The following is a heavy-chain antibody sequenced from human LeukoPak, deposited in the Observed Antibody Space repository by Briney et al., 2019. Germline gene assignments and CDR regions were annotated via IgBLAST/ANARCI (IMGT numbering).Heavy chain of an antibody. CDR3: ARDQFGELVVCTFHI. CDR1: GFTFSSYA. V-gene: IGHV3-30-3*01. CDR2: ISHDGSNK. Sequence: GGSLRLSCAASGFTFSSYAMHWVHQAPGKGLEWVAVISHDGSNKYYADSVKGRFTISRDNSKNTLYLQMNSLRAEDTAVYYCARDQFGELVVCTFHIWGQGTMVTVSS. D-gene: IGHD3-10*01. J-gene: IGHJ3*02.